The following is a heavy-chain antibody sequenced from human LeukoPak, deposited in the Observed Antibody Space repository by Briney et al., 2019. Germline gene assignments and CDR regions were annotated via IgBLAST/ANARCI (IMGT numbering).Heavy chain of an antibody. D-gene: IGHD6-19*01. V-gene: IGHV4-59*01. CDR2: SYYSGTT. Sequence: SETLSLTCTVSGGSISSYYWSWVRQPPGKGLEYIGYSYYSGTTHYNPSLKSRVTISVDTSKNQFSLRLTSVTAADTAVYYCASKSSGWLDYWGQGTLVTVSS. CDR3: ASKSSGWLDY. J-gene: IGHJ4*01. CDR1: GGSISSYY.